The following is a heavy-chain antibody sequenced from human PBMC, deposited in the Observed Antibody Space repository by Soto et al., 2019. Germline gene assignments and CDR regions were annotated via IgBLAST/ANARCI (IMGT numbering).Heavy chain of an antibody. D-gene: IGHD3-16*01. V-gene: IGHV4-4*02. J-gene: IGHJ6*02. CDR1: GAPITTTKW. CDR3: ATQTISYAWGV. Sequence: QVQLQESGPGLVKPSETLSLTCTVSGAPITTTKWWAWVRLPPGKGLEWIGELSRGDERSSNPSLEGRFPMSLGTSNIHFSLKLTSVTAADSAIYYCATQTISYAWGVWGRGTSVTVSS. CDR2: LSRGDER.